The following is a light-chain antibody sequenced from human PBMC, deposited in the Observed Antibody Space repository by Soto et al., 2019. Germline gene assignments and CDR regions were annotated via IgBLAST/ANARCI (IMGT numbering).Light chain of an antibody. CDR3: QQYNNWRTWT. V-gene: IGKV3-15*01. CDR1: QSVSSY. Sequence: EIVLTQSPATLSLSPGERATLSCRASQSVSSYLAWYQQKPGQAPRLLIYDASTRATGIPARFSGSGSGTEFTLTISSLQSEDFAVYYCQQYNNWRTWTFGQGTKVDIK. CDR2: DAS. J-gene: IGKJ1*01.